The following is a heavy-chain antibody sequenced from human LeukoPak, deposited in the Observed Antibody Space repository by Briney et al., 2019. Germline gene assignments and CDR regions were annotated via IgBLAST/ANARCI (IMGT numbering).Heavy chain of an antibody. V-gene: IGHV3-48*04. Sequence: GGSLRLSCAASGFTFSSYSMNWVRQAPGKGLEWVSYISSSSTIYYADSVKGRFTISRDNAKNSLYLQMNSLRAEDTAVHYCATHGAGYGTDILIKAGFWGQGTQVAVSS. CDR2: ISSSSTI. CDR1: GFTFSSYS. D-gene: IGHD2-8*02. CDR3: ATHGAGYGTDILIKAGF. J-gene: IGHJ4*02.